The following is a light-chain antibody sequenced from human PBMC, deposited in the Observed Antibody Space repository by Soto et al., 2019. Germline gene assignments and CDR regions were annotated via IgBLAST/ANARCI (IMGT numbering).Light chain of an antibody. CDR1: SGHSSYI. CDR3: ETWDRNTRV. V-gene: IGLV4-60*02. Sequence: QPVLTQSSSASASLGSSVKLTCTLSSGHSSYIIAWHQQQPGKAPRYLMKLEGSGTYIKGSGVPDRFSGSSSGPDRYLTISNLQFEDEADYYCETWDRNTRVFGGGTKLTVL. CDR2: LEGSGTY. J-gene: IGLJ3*02.